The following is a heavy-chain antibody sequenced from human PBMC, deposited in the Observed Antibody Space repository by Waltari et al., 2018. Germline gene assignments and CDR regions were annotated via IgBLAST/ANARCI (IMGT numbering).Heavy chain of an antibody. V-gene: IGHV4-31*03. CDR1: GGSIRSGGYY. CDR3: ARTALEWLPLYYFDY. D-gene: IGHD3-3*01. J-gene: IGHJ4*02. CDR2: IYYSGST. Sequence: QVQLQESGPGLVKPSQTLSLTCTVSGGSIRSGGYYWSWIRQHPGKGLEWIGYIYYSGSTYYNPSLKSRVTISVDTSKNQFSLKLSSVTAADTAVYYCARTALEWLPLYYFDYWGQGTLVTVSS.